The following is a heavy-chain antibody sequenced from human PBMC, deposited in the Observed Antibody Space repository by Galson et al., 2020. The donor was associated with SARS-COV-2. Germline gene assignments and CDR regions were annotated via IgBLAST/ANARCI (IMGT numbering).Heavy chain of an antibody. CDR3: ARGSGSSTAGYYYYYYYMDV. J-gene: IGHJ6*03. Sequence: SETLSLTCAVYGGSFSGYYWSWIRQPPGKGLEWIGEINHSGSTNYNPSLKSRVTLSVDTSKNQFSLKLSCVTAAETAVYYCARGSGSSTAGYYYYYYYMDVWGKGTTVTISS. V-gene: IGHV4-34*01. D-gene: IGHD6-13*01. CDR2: INHSGST. CDR1: GGSFSGYY.